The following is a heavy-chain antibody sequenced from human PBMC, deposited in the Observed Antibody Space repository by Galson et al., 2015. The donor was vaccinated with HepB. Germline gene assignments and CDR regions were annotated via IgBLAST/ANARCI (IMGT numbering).Heavy chain of an antibody. V-gene: IGHV3-30*18. CDR2: ISYDGSNK. D-gene: IGHD4-23*01. J-gene: IGHJ4*02. CDR1: GFTFSSYG. CDR3: AKDVGGNSGPDY. Sequence: SLRLSCAASGFTFSSYGMHWVRQAPGKGLEWVAVISYDGSNKYYADSVKGRFTISRDNSKNTLYLQMNSLRAEDTAVYYCAKDVGGNSGPDYWGQGTLGTVSS.